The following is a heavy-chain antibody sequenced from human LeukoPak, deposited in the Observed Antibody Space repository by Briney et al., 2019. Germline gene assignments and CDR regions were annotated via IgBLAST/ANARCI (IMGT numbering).Heavy chain of an antibody. V-gene: IGHV3-7*01. CDR2: IKQDGSRR. J-gene: IGHJ4*02. CDR3: TTEGFTGNYYYFDY. Sequence: GGSLRLSCAASGFAFSTYWMSWIRQAPGKGLEWVANIKQDGSRRNYVDSVRGRFTISRDNAKNSLYLQLNNLRAEDTAVYYCTTEGFTGNYYYFDYWGQGTLVTVSS. D-gene: IGHD1-26*01. CDR1: GFAFSTYW.